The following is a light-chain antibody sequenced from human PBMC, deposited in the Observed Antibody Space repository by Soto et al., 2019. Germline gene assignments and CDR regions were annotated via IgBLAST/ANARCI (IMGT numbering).Light chain of an antibody. CDR2: DVN. J-gene: IGLJ2*01. V-gene: IGLV2-11*01. CDR1: SSDVGGYNY. Sequence: QSALTQPRSVSGSPGQSVTISCTGTSSDVGGYNYVSWYQHHPGKAPKLMIYDVNKRPSGVPDRFSGSKSGNTASLTISGLQAEDEADYYCCSYAGRYTSPVFGGGTKLTVL. CDR3: CSYAGRYTSPV.